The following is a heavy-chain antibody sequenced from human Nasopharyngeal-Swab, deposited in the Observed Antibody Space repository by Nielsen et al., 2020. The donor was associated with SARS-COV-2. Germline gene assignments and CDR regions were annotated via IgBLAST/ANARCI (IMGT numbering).Heavy chain of an antibody. D-gene: IGHD4-17*01. CDR3: ARDLPAMTTVTTSDI. CDR1: GFTFSDYY. J-gene: IGHJ3*02. CDR2: IRSSGSTI. Sequence: GGSLRLSCAASGFTFSDYYMSWIRQAPGKGLEWVSYIRSSGSTIYNADSVKGRFTISRDNAKNSLYLQMNSLTAEDTAVYYCARDLPAMTTVTTSDIWGQGTMVTVSS. V-gene: IGHV3-11*04.